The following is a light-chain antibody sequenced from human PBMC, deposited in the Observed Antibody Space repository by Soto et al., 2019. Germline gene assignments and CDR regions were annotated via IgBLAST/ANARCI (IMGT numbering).Light chain of an antibody. CDR2: EVS. V-gene: IGLV2-8*01. Sequence: VLTPPPSASGSLGQSVTISCTGTSRDVGGYNYVSWYQQHPGKAPKLMIYEVSKRPSGVPDRFSGSKSGSTASLTVSGLQAEEEVDYYCYSYAGAKNVFGTGTRVTVL. CDR3: YSYAGAKNV. J-gene: IGLJ1*01. CDR1: SRDVGGYNY.